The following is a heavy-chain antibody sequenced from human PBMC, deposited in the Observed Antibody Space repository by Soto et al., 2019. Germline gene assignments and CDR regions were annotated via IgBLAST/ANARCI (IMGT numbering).Heavy chain of an antibody. CDR3: ARTIGAAYYFDF. D-gene: IGHD6-13*01. CDR1: GDHMTKYY. CDR2: VYTSGST. Sequence: PSETLSLTCNVSGDHMTKYYWSWIRQPAGKGLEWIGRVYTSGSTNYNPSLKSRVTMSIDTSNNHFSLSLKSVTAADTAVYYCARTIGAAYYFDFWGQGALVTVSS. V-gene: IGHV4-4*07. J-gene: IGHJ4*02.